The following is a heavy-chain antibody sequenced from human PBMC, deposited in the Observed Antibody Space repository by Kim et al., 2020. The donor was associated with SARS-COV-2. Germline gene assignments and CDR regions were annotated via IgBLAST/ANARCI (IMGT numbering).Heavy chain of an antibody. J-gene: IGHJ3*01. Sequence: GGSLRLSCAASGFTFSSYGMHWVRQAPGKGLEWVAAIWYDGSNIYYADSVKGRFTISRDNSKNTLYLQMNSLRAEDTAVYYCARRPWWLGFAFDFWGQGAMVTVAS. CDR3: ARRPWWLGFAFDF. CDR1: GFTFSSYG. D-gene: IGHD6-19*01. V-gene: IGHV3-33*01. CDR2: IWYDGSNI.